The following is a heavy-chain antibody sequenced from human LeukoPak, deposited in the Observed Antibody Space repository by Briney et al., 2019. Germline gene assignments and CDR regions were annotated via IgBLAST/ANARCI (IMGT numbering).Heavy chain of an antibody. V-gene: IGHV3-7*03. CDR3: AKGVGATGY. CDR2: IKQDGSEI. J-gene: IGHJ4*02. Sequence: GGSLRLSCAASGFTFSNYWMAWVRQAPGKGLEWVANIKQDGSEIYYVDSVKGRFTISRDNPKKSLFLQMNSLRAEDTAVYYCAKGVGATGYWGQGTLVTVSS. CDR1: GFTFSNYW. D-gene: IGHD1-26*01.